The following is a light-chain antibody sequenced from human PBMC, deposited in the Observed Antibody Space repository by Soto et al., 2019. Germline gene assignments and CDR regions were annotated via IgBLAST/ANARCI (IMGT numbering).Light chain of an antibody. V-gene: IGKV3-20*01. CDR3: QQYGSSSYS. CDR2: SAP. J-gene: IGKJ2*01. CDR1: QSVSISS. Sequence: EIVLTQSPGTLSLSPGERATLSCRASQSVSISSLAWYQQKPGQAPRLLIYSAPSRATGIPDRFSGSGSGTDFTLTISRLEPEDWAVYYCQQYGSSSYSFGQGTNLEIK.